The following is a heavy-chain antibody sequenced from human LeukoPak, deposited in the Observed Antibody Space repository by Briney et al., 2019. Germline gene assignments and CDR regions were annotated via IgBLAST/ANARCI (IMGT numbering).Heavy chain of an antibody. V-gene: IGHV3-43D*03. J-gene: IGHJ4*02. D-gene: IGHD6-19*01. Sequence: GGSLRLSCAASGFTFDDYAMHWVRQAPGKGLEWVSLISWDGGSTYYADSVKGRFTISRDNSKNSLYLQMNSLRAEDTALYYCAKDKRSSIAVAGMGVDIDCWGQGTLVTVSS. CDR2: ISWDGGST. CDR3: AKDKRSSIAVAGMGVDIDC. CDR1: GFTFDDYA.